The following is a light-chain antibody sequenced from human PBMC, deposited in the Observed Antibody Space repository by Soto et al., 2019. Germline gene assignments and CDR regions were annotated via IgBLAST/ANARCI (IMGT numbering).Light chain of an antibody. CDR3: SSYAGSIYV. V-gene: IGLV2-8*01. CDR2: EVS. Sequence: QSVLTQPLSASGSPGQSVTISCTGTSSDVGGYNYVSWYQQHPGKAPKLMIYEVSKRPSGVPDRFSGSKSGNTASLTVSGLQAEDEADYYCSSYAGSIYVFGTGTKVTVL. CDR1: SSDVGGYNY. J-gene: IGLJ1*01.